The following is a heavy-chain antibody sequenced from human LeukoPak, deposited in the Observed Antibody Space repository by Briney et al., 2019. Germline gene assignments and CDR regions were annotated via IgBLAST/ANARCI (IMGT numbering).Heavy chain of an antibody. J-gene: IGHJ4*02. Sequence: SKTLSLTCTVSGGSISSYYWCWIQQPAGKGLEWIGRIYTSGSTNYNPSLKSRVTMSVDTSKNQFSLKLSSVTAADTAVYYCASFNYYGSGSSDYWGQGTLVTVSS. CDR3: ASFNYYGSGSSDY. D-gene: IGHD3-10*01. CDR1: GGSISSYY. CDR2: IYTSGST. V-gene: IGHV4-4*07.